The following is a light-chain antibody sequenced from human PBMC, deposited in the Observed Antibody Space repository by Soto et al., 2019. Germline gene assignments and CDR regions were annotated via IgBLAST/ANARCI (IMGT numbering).Light chain of an antibody. CDR2: DAS. CDR3: HHYGGMWT. J-gene: IGKJ1*01. Sequence: DIQMTQSPSTLSASVGDRVTSTCRASQSISSGLAWYQQEPRKAPELLIYDASSLESGVPSRFGGRGSGTEITLAISSLQPDDFATYWCHHYGGMWTFGQGTKGDI. V-gene: IGKV1-5*01. CDR1: QSISSG.